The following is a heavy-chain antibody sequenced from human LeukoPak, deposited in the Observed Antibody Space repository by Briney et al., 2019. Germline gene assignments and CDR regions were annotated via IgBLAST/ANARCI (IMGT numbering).Heavy chain of an antibody. J-gene: IGHJ4*02. CDR2: INHSGST. V-gene: IGHV4-34*01. Sequence: SETLSLTCAAYGGSFSGYYWSWIRQPPGKGLEWIGEINHSGSTNYNPSLKSRVTISVDTSKNQFSLKLSSVTAADTAVYYCARSFSSGWCAYWGRGTLVTVSS. CDR3: ARSFSSGWCAY. D-gene: IGHD6-19*01. CDR1: GGSFSGYY.